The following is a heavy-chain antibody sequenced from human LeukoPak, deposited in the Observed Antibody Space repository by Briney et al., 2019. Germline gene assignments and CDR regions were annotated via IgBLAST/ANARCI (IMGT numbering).Heavy chain of an antibody. CDR1: GGSISSYD. V-gene: IGHV4-4*07. D-gene: IGHD3-16*01. CDR3: ASGPTRSGEPFDY. CDR2: IYTSGST. Sequence: SETMSLTCTVSGGSISSYDWSWIRQPAGKGLEWIWRIYTSGSTNYNPSLKSRVTMSVDTSKNQFSLKLSSVTAADTAVYYCASGPTRSGEPFDYWGQGTLVTVSS. J-gene: IGHJ4*02.